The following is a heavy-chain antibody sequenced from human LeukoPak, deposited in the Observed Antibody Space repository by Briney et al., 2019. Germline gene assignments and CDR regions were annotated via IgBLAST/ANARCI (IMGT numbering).Heavy chain of an antibody. V-gene: IGHV3-21*01. J-gene: IGHJ5*02. CDR3: ARAVAEDIVVVVAANNWFDP. D-gene: IGHD2-15*01. CDR2: ISSSSSYI. Sequence: GGSLRLSCAASGFTVSSNCMNWVRQAPGKGLEWVSSISSSSSYIYYADSVKGRFTISRDNAKNSLYLQMNSLRAEDTAVYYCARAVAEDIVVVVAANNWFDPWGQGTLVTVSS. CDR1: GFTVSSNC.